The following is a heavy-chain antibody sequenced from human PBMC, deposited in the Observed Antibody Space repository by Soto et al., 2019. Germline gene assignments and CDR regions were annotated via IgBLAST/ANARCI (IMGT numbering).Heavy chain of an antibody. V-gene: IGHV3-21*01. Sequence: EVQLVESGGGLVKPGGSLRLSCAASGFTFSSYSMNWVRQAPGKGLEWVSSISSSSSYIYYADSVKGRFTISRDNAKNSLYLQMTSLRAEDTAVYYWARDFTFYYYYGMDVWGQGTTVTVSS. D-gene: IGHD3-16*01. J-gene: IGHJ6*02. CDR3: ARDFTFYYYYGMDV. CDR1: GFTFSSYS. CDR2: ISSSSSYI.